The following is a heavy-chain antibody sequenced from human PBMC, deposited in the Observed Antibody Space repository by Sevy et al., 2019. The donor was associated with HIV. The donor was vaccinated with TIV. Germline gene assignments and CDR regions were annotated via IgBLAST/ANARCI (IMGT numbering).Heavy chain of an antibody. Sequence: SETLSLTCTVSGGSVSSGNSYWSWIRQPPGKGLEWIGYISYIGSTNYNPSLKSRVTISVDTSKNQLSLRLSSLTAAETAMYYCVRDRIAAAGGYFDYWGQGTLVTVSS. CDR1: GGSVSSGNSY. V-gene: IGHV4-61*01. J-gene: IGHJ4*02. D-gene: IGHD6-13*01. CDR3: VRDRIAAAGGYFDY. CDR2: ISYIGST.